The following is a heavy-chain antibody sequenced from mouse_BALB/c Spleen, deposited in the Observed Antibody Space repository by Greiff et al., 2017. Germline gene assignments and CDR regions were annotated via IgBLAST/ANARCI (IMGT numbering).Heavy chain of an antibody. D-gene: IGHD2-4*01. CDR1: GFTFSSYA. V-gene: IGHV5-9-4*01. CDR3: ARGDYDVYAMDY. CDR2: ISSGGSYT. Sequence: DVKLVESGGGLVKPGGSLKLSCAASGFTFSSYAMSWVRQSPEKRLEWVAEISSGGSYTYYPDTVTGRFTISRDNAKNTLYLEMSSLRSEDTAMYYCARGDYDVYAMDYWGQGTSVTVSS. J-gene: IGHJ4*01.